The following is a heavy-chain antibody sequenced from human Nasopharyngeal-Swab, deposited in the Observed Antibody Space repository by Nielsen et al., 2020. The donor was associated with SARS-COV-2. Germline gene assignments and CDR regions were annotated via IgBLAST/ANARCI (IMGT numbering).Heavy chain of an antibody. D-gene: IGHD1-26*01. V-gene: IGHV4-59*13. J-gene: IGHJ3*02. CDR2: IYYSGST. CDR3: ARGSDYRAFDI. Sequence: PGKGLEWIGYIYYSGSTNYNPSLKSRVTISVDTSKNQFSLKVRSVTAADTAVYYCARGSDYRAFDIWGQGTMVTVSS.